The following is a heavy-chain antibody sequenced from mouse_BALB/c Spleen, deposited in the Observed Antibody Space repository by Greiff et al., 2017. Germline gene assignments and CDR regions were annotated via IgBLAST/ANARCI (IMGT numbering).Heavy chain of an antibody. CDR1: GYTFTSYV. CDR2: INPYNDGT. CDR3: ARGNGYYVSYYFDY. D-gene: IGHD2-3*01. V-gene: IGHV1-14*01. J-gene: IGHJ2*01. Sequence: VQLQQSGPELVKPGASVKMSCKASGYTFTSYVIHWVKQKPGQGLEWIGYINPYNDGTKYNEKFKGKATLTSDKSSSTAYMELSSLTSEDSAVYYCARGNGYYVSYYFDYWGQGTTLTVSS.